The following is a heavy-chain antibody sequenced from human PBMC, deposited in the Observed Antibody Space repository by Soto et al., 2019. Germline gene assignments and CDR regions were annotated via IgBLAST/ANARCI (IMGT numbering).Heavy chain of an antibody. CDR3: TTKDQIVGATLYYYGMDV. V-gene: IGHV3-15*01. Sequence: GGSLRLSCAASGFTFSNAWMSWVRQAPGKGLEWVGRIKSKTDGGTTDYAAPVKGRFTISRDDSKNTLYLQMNSLKTEDTAVYYCTTKDQIVGATLYYYGMDVWGQGTTVTVSS. CDR1: GFTFSNAW. CDR2: IKSKTDGGTT. J-gene: IGHJ6*02. D-gene: IGHD1-26*01.